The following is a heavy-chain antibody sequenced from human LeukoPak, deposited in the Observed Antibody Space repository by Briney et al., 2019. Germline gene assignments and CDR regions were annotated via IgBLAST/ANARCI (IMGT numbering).Heavy chain of an antibody. V-gene: IGHV4-39*07. CDR1: GGSISSSSYY. J-gene: IGHJ4*02. CDR2: IYYSGST. CDR3: ARGNGFFLGYYFDY. Sequence: PSETLSLTCTVSGGSISSSSYYWGWIRQPPGKGLEWIGSIYYSGSTYYNPSLKSRVTISVDTSKNQFSLKLSSVTAADTAVYYCARGNGFFLGYYFDYWGQGTLVTVSS. D-gene: IGHD1-1*01.